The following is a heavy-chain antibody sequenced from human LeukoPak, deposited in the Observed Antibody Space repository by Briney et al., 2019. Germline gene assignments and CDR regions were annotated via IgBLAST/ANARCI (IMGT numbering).Heavy chain of an antibody. J-gene: IGHJ5*02. CDR1: GYTFTSYG. CDR2: ISAYNGNT. V-gene: IGHV1-18*01. Sequence: ASVKVSCKASGYTFTSYGISWVRQTPGQGLEWMGWISAYNGNTNYAQKFQGRVTMTRNTSISTAYMELSSLRSEDTAVYYCALDGHSSSSAGFDPWGQGTLVTVSS. CDR3: ALDGHSSSSAGFDP. D-gene: IGHD6-6*01.